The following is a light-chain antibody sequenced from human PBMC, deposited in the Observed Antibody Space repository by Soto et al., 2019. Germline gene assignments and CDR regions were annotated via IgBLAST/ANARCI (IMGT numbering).Light chain of an antibody. Sequence: EIVLTQSPATLSLSPGERATLSCRASQSVSSYLAWYQQKPGQAPRLLIYDASNRSTGIPARFSGGVSGTGFILTISSLETEYFAVYYCQQRFNWPRFTFGQGTKLEIK. J-gene: IGKJ2*01. CDR1: QSVSSY. CDR3: QQRFNWPRFT. CDR2: DAS. V-gene: IGKV3-11*01.